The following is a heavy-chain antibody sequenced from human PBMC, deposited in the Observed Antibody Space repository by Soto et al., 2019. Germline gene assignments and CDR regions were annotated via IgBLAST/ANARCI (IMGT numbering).Heavy chain of an antibody. CDR2: IYYSGST. Sequence: SATLSLTCPVSGGSISSSSYYWGWIRQPPGKGLEWIGSIYYSGSTYYNPSLKSRVTISVDTSKNQFSLKLSSVTAADTAVYYCARREGYYDSSGYPDYYFDYWGQGTLGTVSS. CDR1: GGSISSSSYY. V-gene: IGHV4-39*01. J-gene: IGHJ4*02. CDR3: ARREGYYDSSGYPDYYFDY. D-gene: IGHD3-22*01.